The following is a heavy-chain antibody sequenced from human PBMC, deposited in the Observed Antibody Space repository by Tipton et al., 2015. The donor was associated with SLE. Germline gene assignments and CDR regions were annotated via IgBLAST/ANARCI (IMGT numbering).Heavy chain of an antibody. CDR1: GDSLSSGGSY. CDR3: ARDGGGESGGIMPFDY. Sequence: TLSLTCSVSGDSLSSGGSYWTWIRQHPGKGLEWIGYIHYSGNTFYNPSLKSRVTISVDTSKNQFSLNLKSVTAADTAVYYCARDGGGESGGIMPFDYWGQGTLVTVSS. V-gene: IGHV4-31*03. CDR2: IHYSGNT. D-gene: IGHD3-16*01. J-gene: IGHJ4*02.